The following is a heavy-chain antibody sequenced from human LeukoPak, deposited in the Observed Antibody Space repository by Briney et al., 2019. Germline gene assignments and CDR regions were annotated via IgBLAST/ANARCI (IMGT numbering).Heavy chain of an antibody. J-gene: IGHJ3*02. CDR2: MNPNSGNT. CDR1: GYTFTSYD. Sequence: ASVKVSCKASGYTFTSYDINWVRQATGQGLEWMGWMNPNSGNTGYAQKFQGRVTMTRNTSISTAYMELSSLRSEDTAVYYCARGDWGIVVVVAASAAFDIWGQGTMVTVSS. CDR3: ARGDWGIVVVVAASAAFDI. V-gene: IGHV1-8*01. D-gene: IGHD2-15*01.